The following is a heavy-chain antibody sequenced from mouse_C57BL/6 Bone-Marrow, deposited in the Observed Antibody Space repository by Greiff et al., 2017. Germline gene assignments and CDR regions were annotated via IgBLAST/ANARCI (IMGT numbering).Heavy chain of an antibody. CDR3: ARKDYGSPGWFAY. V-gene: IGHV1-59*01. CDR1: GYTFTSYW. D-gene: IGHD1-1*01. J-gene: IGHJ3*01. CDR2: IDPSDSYT. Sequence: QVQPQQPGAELVRPGTSVKLSCKASGYTFTSYWMHWVKQRPGQGLEWIGVIDPSDSYTNYNQKFKGKATLTVDTSSSTAYMQISSLTSEDSAVYYCARKDYGSPGWFAYWGQGTLVTVSA.